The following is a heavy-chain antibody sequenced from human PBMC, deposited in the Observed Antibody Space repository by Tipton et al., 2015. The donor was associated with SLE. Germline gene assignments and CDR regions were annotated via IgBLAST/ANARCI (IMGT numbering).Heavy chain of an antibody. Sequence: TLSLTCAVYGGSFSGYYWSWIRQPPGKGLEWIGEINHSGSTNYNPTLKSRVTISIDTSKNKFSRKVSSVTAADTAVYYCARGRYCSSTSCSYYFDYWGQGPLVTASS. D-gene: IGHD2-2*01. CDR2: INHSGST. J-gene: IGHJ4*02. CDR1: GGSFSGYY. CDR3: ARGRYCSSTSCSYYFDY. V-gene: IGHV4-34*01.